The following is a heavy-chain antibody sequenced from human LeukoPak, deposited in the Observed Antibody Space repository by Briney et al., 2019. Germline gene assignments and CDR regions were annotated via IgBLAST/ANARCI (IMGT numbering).Heavy chain of an antibody. J-gene: IGHJ4*02. CDR2: IIPIFDTP. Sequence: VASVKVSCKASGGNFSSYAISWVRQAPGPGLEWMGGIIPIFDTPTYAQKFQGRVTISADKSTSTAYMELSSLRSEDTAMYYCARGIRDYYDSSGYLLGDYWGQGTLVTVSS. CDR3: ARGIRDYYDSSGYLLGDY. D-gene: IGHD3-22*01. CDR1: GGNFSSYA. V-gene: IGHV1-69*06.